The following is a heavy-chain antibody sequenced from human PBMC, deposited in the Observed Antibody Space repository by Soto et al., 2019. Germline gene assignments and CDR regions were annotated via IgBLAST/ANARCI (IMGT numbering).Heavy chain of an antibody. CDR1: AFTFRSYA. CDR3: AKDVIAAAGIPYYYGMDV. Sequence: LRLSCAASAFTFRSYAMSWVRQAPGKGLEWVSAITASADTTYYADSVKGRFTISRDNSKNTLYLQMNSLRAEDTAVYYCAKDVIAAAGIPYYYGMDVWGQGTTVTVSS. J-gene: IGHJ6*02. CDR2: ITASADTT. V-gene: IGHV3-23*01. D-gene: IGHD6-13*01.